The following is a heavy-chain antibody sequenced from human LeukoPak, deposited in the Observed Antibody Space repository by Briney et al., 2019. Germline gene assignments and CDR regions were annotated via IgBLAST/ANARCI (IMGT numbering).Heavy chain of an antibody. V-gene: IGHV4-59*01. CDR3: ARGVMVAAHYYYYYMDV. D-gene: IGHD2-15*01. Sequence: KPSETLSLTCTVSGRSISSYYWSWIRQPPGKGLECIGYIYYSGSTNYNPSLKSRVTISVDTSKNQFSLKLSSVTAADTAVYYCARGVMVAAHYYYYYMDVWGKGTTVTVSS. CDR2: IYYSGST. J-gene: IGHJ6*03. CDR1: GRSISSYY.